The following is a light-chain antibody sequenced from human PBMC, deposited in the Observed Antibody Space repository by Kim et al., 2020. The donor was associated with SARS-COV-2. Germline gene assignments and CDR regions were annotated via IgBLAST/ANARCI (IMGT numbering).Light chain of an antibody. CDR3: QQRSNWPLT. J-gene: IGKJ4*01. CDR1: QSISSY. Sequence: LSPGESATLSCRASQSISSYLTWYQQKPGQAPRLLIYDASKRATGIPARVSGSGSGTYFTLTITGLEPEDFAVYYCQQRSNWPLTFGGGTKVDIK. CDR2: DAS. V-gene: IGKV3-11*01.